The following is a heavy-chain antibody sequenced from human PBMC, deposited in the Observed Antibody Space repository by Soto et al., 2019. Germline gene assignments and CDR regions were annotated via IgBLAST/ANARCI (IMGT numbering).Heavy chain of an antibody. CDR3: PGVSTAPLAH. CDR1: GVFISPFGGYS. J-gene: IGHJ4*02. V-gene: IGHV4-30-2*01. CDR2: IYHSGST. D-gene: IGHD4-17*01. Sequence: SETLSLTCAVSGVFISPFGGYSWSWIRQPPGKGLEWIGYIYHSGSTYYNPSLESRVTISLDRSKNQFSLKLTSVTAADTAVYYCPGVSTAPLAHWGQGTLVTVSS.